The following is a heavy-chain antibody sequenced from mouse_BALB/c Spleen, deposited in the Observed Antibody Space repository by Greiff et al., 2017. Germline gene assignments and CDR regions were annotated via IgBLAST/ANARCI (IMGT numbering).Heavy chain of an antibody. Sequence: EVKLMESGPGLVKPSQSLSLTCSVTGYSITSGYYWNWIRQFPGNKLEWMGYISYDGSNNYNPSLKNRISITRDTSKNQFFLKLNSVTTEDTATYYCAREELGRGAMDYWGQGTSVTVSS. V-gene: IGHV3-6*02. D-gene: IGHD4-1*01. CDR3: AREELGRGAMDY. CDR2: ISYDGSN. CDR1: GYSITSGYY. J-gene: IGHJ4*01.